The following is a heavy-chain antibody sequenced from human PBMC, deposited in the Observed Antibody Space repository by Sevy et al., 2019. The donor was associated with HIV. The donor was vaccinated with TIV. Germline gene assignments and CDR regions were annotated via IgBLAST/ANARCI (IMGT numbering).Heavy chain of an antibody. D-gene: IGHD5-18*01. CDR2: VSFSGGNK. V-gene: IGHV3-30*04. J-gene: IGHJ3*02. CDR1: GFTFSVYA. CDR3: AAEGAYSHGGDAFDI. Sequence: GGSLRLSCAASGFTFSVYAMHWVRQAPGKGLEWVAYVSFSGGNKYYADSVKGRFTISRDNSKNTLYLQMNSLRVEDTAFYYCAAEGAYSHGGDAFDIWGQGATVTVSS.